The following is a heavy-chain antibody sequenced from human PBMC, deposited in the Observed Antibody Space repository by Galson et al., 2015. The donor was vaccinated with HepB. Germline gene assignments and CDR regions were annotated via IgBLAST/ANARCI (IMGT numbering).Heavy chain of an antibody. D-gene: IGHD3-3*01. J-gene: IGHJ4*02. CDR2: ISSSGSTI. Sequence: SLRLSCAASGFTFSNYYLSWIRQAPGKGLEWISYISSSGSTIYYADSVMGRFTISRDNAKNSLYLQMNSLRAEDTAVYYCARVGPYYDFWSGHLDYWGQGTLVTVSS. V-gene: IGHV3-11*01. CDR1: GFTFSNYY. CDR3: ARVGPYYDFWSGHLDY.